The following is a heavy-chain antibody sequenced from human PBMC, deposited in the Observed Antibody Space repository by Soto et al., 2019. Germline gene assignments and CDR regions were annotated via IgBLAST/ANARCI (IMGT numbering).Heavy chain of an antibody. CDR2: ISAYNGNT. D-gene: IGHD3-10*01. J-gene: IGHJ6*02. CDR1: GYTFTSYG. V-gene: IGHV1-18*01. CDR3: AREDYYGSGSYNYYYGMDV. Sequence: ASVKVSCEASGYTFTSYGISWVRQAPGQGLEWMGWISAYNGNTNYAQKLQGRVTMTTDTSTSTAYMELRSLRSDDTAVYYCAREDYYGSGSYNYYYGMDVWGQGTTVTVSS.